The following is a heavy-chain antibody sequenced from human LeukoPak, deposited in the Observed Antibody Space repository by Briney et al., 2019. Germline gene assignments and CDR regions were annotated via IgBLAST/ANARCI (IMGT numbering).Heavy chain of an antibody. CDR3: TRDSALLGVAFDL. CDR2: ISYDGTDK. CDR1: GFTFTTFP. Sequence: GRSLRLSCAASGFTFTTFPMHWVRQPPGKGLEWVAVISYDGTDKYYADSVKGRFTISRDNSKSTLFLQMNSLRAEDTAVYFCTRDSALLGVAFDLWGQGTVVTVSS. V-gene: IGHV3-30*14. D-gene: IGHD2-15*01. J-gene: IGHJ3*01.